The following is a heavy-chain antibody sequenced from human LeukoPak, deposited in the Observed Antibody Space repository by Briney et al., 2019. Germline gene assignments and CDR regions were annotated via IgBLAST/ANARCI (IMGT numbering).Heavy chain of an antibody. V-gene: IGHV4-59*01. J-gene: IGHJ6*02. D-gene: IGHD1-26*01. CDR1: GGSISSYY. Sequence: PSETLSLTCTVSGGSISSYYWSWIRQPPGKGLEWIGYIYYSGSTNYNPSLKSRVTISVDTSKNQFSLKLSSVTAADTAVYYCARVAGATKYYYYYGMDVWGQGTTVTVSS. CDR2: IYYSGST. CDR3: ARVAGATKYYYYYGMDV.